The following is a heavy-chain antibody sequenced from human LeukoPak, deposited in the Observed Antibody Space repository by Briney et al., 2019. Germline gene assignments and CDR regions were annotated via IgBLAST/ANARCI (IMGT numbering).Heavy chain of an antibody. V-gene: IGHV3-21*01. D-gene: IGHD3-3*01. CDR3: ARDLGITIFGVVSN. CDR2: ISSSSSYI. Sequence: PGGSLRLXCAASGFTFSSYSMNWVRQAPGEGLEWVSSISSSSSYIYYADSVKGRFTISRDNAKNSLYLQMNSLRAEDTAVYYCARDLGITIFGVVSNWGQGTLVTVSS. CDR1: GFTFSSYS. J-gene: IGHJ4*02.